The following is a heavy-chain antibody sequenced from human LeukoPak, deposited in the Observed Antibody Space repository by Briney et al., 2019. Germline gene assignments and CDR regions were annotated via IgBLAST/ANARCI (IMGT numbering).Heavy chain of an antibody. CDR2: ISYDGSNK. D-gene: IGHD6-19*01. CDR1: GFTFSSYA. V-gene: IGHV3-30-3*01. CDR3: ARDLAPSGGWFDAFDI. Sequence: GGSLRLSCAASGFTFSSYAMHWVRQAPGKGLEWVAVISYDGSNKYYADSVKGRFTISRDNSKNTLYPQMNSLRAEDTAVYYCARDLAPSGGWFDAFDIWGQGTMVTVSS. J-gene: IGHJ3*02.